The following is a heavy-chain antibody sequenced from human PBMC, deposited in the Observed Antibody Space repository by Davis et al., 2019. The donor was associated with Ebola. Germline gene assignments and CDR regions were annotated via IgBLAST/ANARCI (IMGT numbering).Heavy chain of an antibody. J-gene: IGHJ4*02. D-gene: IGHD6-19*01. CDR3: VRDQWQLRY. Sequence: PSETLSLTCSVSGGSISSYFWNWIRQPPGKGPEWIGYIYYSDSGSTNYNPSLKSRVTISVDTSRNKVSLKLRSVTAADTAVYYCVRDQWQLRYWGQGILVTVSS. CDR2: IYYSDSGST. CDR1: GGSISSYF. V-gene: IGHV4-59*01.